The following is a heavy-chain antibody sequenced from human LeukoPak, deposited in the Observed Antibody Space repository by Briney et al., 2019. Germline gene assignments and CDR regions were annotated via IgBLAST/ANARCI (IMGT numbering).Heavy chain of an antibody. D-gene: IGHD6-6*01. CDR2: ISYDGSNK. CDR3: AKEIAARPDYYYGMDV. J-gene: IGHJ6*02. Sequence: GGSLRLSCAASGFTFSNYAMHWVRQAPGKGLEWVAIISYDGSNKYYADSVKGRFTISRDNSKNTLYLQMNSLRAEDTAVYYCAKEIAARPDYYYGMDVWGQGTTVTVSS. V-gene: IGHV3-30*04. CDR1: GFTFSNYA.